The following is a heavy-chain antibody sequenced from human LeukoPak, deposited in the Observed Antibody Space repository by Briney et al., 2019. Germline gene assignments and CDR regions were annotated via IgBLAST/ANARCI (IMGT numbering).Heavy chain of an antibody. CDR1: GFTFSSYE. D-gene: IGHD3-10*01. CDR2: ISSSGSTI. V-gene: IGHV3-48*03. J-gene: IGHJ6*03. CDR3: AKRAVRGVEFYYMDV. Sequence: GGSLRLSCAASGFTFSSYEMNWVRQAPGKGLEWVSYISSSGSTIYYADSVKGRFTISRDNAKNSLYLQMNSLRAEDTAVYYCAKRAVRGVEFYYMDVWGEGTTVTISS.